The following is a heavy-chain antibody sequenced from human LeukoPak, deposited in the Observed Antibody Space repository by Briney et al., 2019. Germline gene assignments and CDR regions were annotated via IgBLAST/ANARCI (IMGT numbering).Heavy chain of an antibody. D-gene: IGHD4-17*01. V-gene: IGHV1-24*01. Sequence: ASVKVSCKVSGYTLTELSMHWVRQAPGKGFEWIGGFDSEEYDTIYAQKFQGRVTMTEDTSTDTAYMELSSLYFEDTAVYYCATLEPEPGDFGGLAYWGQGTLVTVSS. CDR1: GYTLTELS. CDR2: FDSEEYDT. J-gene: IGHJ4*02. CDR3: ATLEPEPGDFGGLAY.